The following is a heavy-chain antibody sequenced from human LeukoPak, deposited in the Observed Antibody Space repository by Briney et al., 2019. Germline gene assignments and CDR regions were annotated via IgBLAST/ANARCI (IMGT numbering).Heavy chain of an antibody. CDR2: ISGSGGST. V-gene: IGHV3-23*01. D-gene: IGHD7-27*01. CDR1: GFTFSSYA. Sequence: GGSLRLSCAASGFTFSSYAMNWVRQAPGKGLERVSGISGSGGSTYYADSVKGRFTISRDNSKNTLYLQMNSLRVEDTAIYYCAKDLGCGNWASPDAFDIWGQGTMVTVSS. J-gene: IGHJ3*02. CDR3: AKDLGCGNWASPDAFDI.